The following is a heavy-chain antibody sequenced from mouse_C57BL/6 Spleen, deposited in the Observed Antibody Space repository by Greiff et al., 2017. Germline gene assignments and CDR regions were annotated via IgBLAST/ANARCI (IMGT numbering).Heavy chain of an antibody. Sequence: EVQLVESGGGLVKPGGSLKLSCAASGFTFSDYGMHWVRQAPEKGLEWVAYISSGSSTIYYADTVKGRFTISRDNAKNTLFLQMTSLRSEDTAMYYCARGNYYGSISYYYAMDDWGQGTSVTVSS. J-gene: IGHJ4*01. CDR3: ARGNYYGSISYYYAMDD. V-gene: IGHV5-17*01. CDR2: ISSGSSTI. CDR1: GFTFSDYG. D-gene: IGHD1-1*01.